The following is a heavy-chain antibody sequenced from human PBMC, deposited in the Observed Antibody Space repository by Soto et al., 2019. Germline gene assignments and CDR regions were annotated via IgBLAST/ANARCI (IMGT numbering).Heavy chain of an antibody. V-gene: IGHV1-3*01. Sequence: GASVKVSYKASGYTFTSYAMHWVRQAPGQRLEWMGWINAGNGNTKYSQKFQGRVTITRDTSASTAYMELSSLRSEDTAVYYCARDRSSSSVGSSIDYWGQGTLVTVSS. CDR2: INAGNGNT. CDR1: GYTFTSYA. CDR3: ARDRSSSSVGSSIDY. J-gene: IGHJ4*02. D-gene: IGHD6-6*01.